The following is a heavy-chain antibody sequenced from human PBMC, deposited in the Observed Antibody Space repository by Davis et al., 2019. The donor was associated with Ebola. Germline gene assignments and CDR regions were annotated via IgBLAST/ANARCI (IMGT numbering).Heavy chain of an antibody. CDR2: ISASGGST. J-gene: IGHJ4*02. CDR3: AKGAGSGYYTAGYYFDS. CDR1: GFTFSSYA. V-gene: IGHV3-23*01. Sequence: GESLKISCAASGFTFSSYAMSWVRQAPGKGLEWASSISASGGSTYYADSVKGRFTISRDNSKNTLYLQMNSLRAEDTAIYYCAKGAGSGYYTAGYYFDSWGQGTLVTVSS. D-gene: IGHD3-3*01.